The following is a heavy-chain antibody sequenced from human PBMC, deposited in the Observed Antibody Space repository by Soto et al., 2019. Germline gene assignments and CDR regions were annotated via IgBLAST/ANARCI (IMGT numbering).Heavy chain of an antibody. J-gene: IGHJ5*02. CDR1: GYTFTSYG. V-gene: IGHV1-18*04. Sequence: GASVKVSCKASGYTFTSYGISWVRQAPGQGLEWMGWISAYNGNTHYAQKLQGRVTMTTDTSTSTAYMELRSLRSDDTAVYYCARASIAARPFGLANWFDPWGQGTLVTVSS. CDR3: ARASIAARPFGLANWFDP. D-gene: IGHD6-6*01. CDR2: ISAYNGNT.